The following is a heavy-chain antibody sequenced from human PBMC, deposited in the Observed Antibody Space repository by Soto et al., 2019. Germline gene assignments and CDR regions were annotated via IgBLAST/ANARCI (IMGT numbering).Heavy chain of an antibody. D-gene: IGHD3-10*01. V-gene: IGHV1-2*04. CDR1: GYTFTGYY. CDR3: ASDLGRITMVRGVPLLYYYYGMDV. Sequence: ASVKVSCKASGYTFTGYYMHWVRQAPGQGLEWMGWINPNSGGTNYAQKFQGWVTMTRDTSISTAYMGLSRLRSDDTAVYYCASDLGRITMVRGVPLLYYYYGMDVWGQGTTVTVSS. CDR2: INPNSGGT. J-gene: IGHJ6*02.